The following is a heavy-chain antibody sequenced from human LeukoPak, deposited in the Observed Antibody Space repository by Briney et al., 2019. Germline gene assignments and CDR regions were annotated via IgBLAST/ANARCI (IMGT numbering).Heavy chain of an antibody. V-gene: IGHV4-38-2*02. CDR3: ARQTGSGLFILP. CDR2: IYHSGST. Sequence: PSETLSLTCTVSGYSINSGYYWGWIRQPPGKGLEWIGSIYHSGSTYYNASLKSQVSISIDTSKNQFSLRLTSVTAADTAVYYCARQTGSGLFILPGGQGTLVTVSS. D-gene: IGHD3/OR15-3a*01. J-gene: IGHJ4*02. CDR1: GYSINSGYY.